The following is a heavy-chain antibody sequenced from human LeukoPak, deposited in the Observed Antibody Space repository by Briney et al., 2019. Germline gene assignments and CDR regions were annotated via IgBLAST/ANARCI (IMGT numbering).Heavy chain of an antibody. CDR3: AGSPTVDAAFDI. CDR1: GFTFSSYA. Sequence: PGGSLRLSCAASGFTFSSYAMSWVRQAPGKGLEWVSSISGSGGSTCYADSVRGRFTVSRDNSRNTLALQMNSLRAEDTAVYYCAGSPTVDAAFDIWGQGTMVTVSS. D-gene: IGHD4-23*01. J-gene: IGHJ3*02. CDR2: ISGSGGST. V-gene: IGHV3-23*01.